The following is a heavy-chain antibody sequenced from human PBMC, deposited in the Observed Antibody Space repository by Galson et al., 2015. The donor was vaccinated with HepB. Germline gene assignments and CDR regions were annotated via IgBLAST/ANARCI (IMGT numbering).Heavy chain of an antibody. CDR1: GFTFRSYS. D-gene: IGHD2-15*01. V-gene: IGHV3-48*01. J-gene: IGHJ5*02. Sequence: SLRLSCAASGFTFRSYSMNWVRQAPGKGLEWISHISGSSYILHNADSVEGRFTISRDNAKNSLYLQMNNLRVGDTAVYFCAREGYCSDGSCYSSSFDPWGQGTLVIVSS. CDR3: AREGYCSDGSCYSSSFDP. CDR2: ISGSSYIL.